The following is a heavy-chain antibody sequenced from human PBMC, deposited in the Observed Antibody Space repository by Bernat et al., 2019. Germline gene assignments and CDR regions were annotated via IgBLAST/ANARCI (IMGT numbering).Heavy chain of an antibody. CDR2: IWYDGRNK. CDR3: ARDGGDGYNTFDY. J-gene: IGHJ4*02. Sequence: QVRLVESGGGVVQPGKSLRLSCAASGFSFSSYGIHWVHRAPGQGLEWVAVIWYDGRNKYYADSIKGRFTVSRDNSKNTAFVQMDSLTVEDTAMYYCARDGGDGYNTFDYWGQGTLVTVST. V-gene: IGHV3-33*01. CDR1: GFSFSSYG. D-gene: IGHD5-12*01.